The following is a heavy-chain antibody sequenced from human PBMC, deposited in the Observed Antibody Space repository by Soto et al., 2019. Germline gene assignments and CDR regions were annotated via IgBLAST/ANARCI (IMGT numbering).Heavy chain of an antibody. CDR2: VNPSGGST. V-gene: IGHV1-46*01. Sequence: QVQLVQSGAEVKKPGASVKVSCKASGYTFTSYYMHWVRQAPGQGLEWMGIVNPSGGSTSYAQKFQGKVTMTRDTSTSTVYRELSSLRSEDTAVYYCARADGHYYDSSGYYRGDAFDIWGQGTMVTVSS. CDR3: ARADGHYYDSSGYYRGDAFDI. J-gene: IGHJ3*02. CDR1: GYTFTSYY. D-gene: IGHD3-22*01.